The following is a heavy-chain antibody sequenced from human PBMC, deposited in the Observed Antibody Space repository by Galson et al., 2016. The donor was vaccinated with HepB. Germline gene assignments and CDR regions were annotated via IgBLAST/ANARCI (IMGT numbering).Heavy chain of an antibody. J-gene: IGHJ4*02. CDR2: IYPDDSET. CDR3: ARQTLDNYDSGGNYPHFDF. D-gene: IGHD3-22*01. V-gene: IGHV5-51*01. CDR1: GYSFINYW. Sequence: QSGAEVKKPGESLKISCQGSGYSFINYWIAWVRQQPGKGLEWMGIIYPDDSETTYSPSFEDQVTFSVDKSISTVYLQWSRLRASDTAMYYCARQTLDNYDSGGNYPHFDFWGQGTLVAVSS.